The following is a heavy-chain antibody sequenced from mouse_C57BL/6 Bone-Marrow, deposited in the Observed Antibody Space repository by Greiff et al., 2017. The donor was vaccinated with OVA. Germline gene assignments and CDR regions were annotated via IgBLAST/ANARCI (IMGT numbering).Heavy chain of an antibody. V-gene: IGHV1-82*01. CDR3: ARGGWLPAWFAY. CDR1: GYAFSSSW. Sequence: VQRVESGPELVKPGASVKISCKASGYAFSSSWMNWVKQRPGKGLEWIGRIYPGDGDTNYNGKFKGKATLTADKSSSTAYMQLSSLTSEDSAVYFCARGGWLPAWFAYWGQGTLVTVSA. J-gene: IGHJ3*01. CDR2: IYPGDGDT. D-gene: IGHD2-3*01.